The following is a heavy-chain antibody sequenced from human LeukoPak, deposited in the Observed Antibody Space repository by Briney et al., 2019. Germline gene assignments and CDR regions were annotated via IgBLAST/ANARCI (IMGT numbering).Heavy chain of an antibody. J-gene: IGHJ4*02. CDR2: IKSDGSST. CDR3: ARAYASGLDY. V-gene: IGHV3-74*01. Sequence: GGSLRLPCVASGFTFSSYWMYWVRHAPGKGLGWVSRIKSDGSSTTYADSVKGRFTISRDNAKNTLYLQMNSLRAEDTAVYYCARAYASGLDYWGQGTLVTVSS. CDR1: GFTFSSYW. D-gene: IGHD2-2*01.